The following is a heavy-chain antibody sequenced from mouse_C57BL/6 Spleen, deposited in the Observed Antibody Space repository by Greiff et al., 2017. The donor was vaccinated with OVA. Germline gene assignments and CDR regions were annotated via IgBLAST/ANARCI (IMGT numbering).Heavy chain of an antibody. Sequence: EVKVVESGGGLVKPGGSLKLSCAASGFTFSSYAMPWVRQTPEKSLEWVATISDGGGYTYYPDNVKGRFTISTDKSTNNLYLQIDQLESEHTAMDNCAREWEPSHDFDYWGQGTTLTVSS. V-gene: IGHV5-4*01. CDR1: GFTFSSYA. J-gene: IGHJ2*01. D-gene: IGHD2-10*02. CDR3: AREWEPSHDFDY. CDR2: ISDGGGYT.